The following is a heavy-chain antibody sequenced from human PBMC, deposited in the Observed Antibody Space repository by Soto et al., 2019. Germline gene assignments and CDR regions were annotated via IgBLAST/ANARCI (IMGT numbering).Heavy chain of an antibody. D-gene: IGHD3-22*01. CDR1: GGSISSSSYY. Sequence: SETLSLTCTVSGGSISSSSYYWGWIRQPPGKGLEWIGSIYYSGSTYYNPSLKSRVTISVDTSKNQFSLKLSSVTAADTAVYYCARHQQSPYYYDSSGHDAFDIWGQGTMVTVSS. J-gene: IGHJ3*02. CDR3: ARHQQSPYYYDSSGHDAFDI. V-gene: IGHV4-39*01. CDR2: IYYSGST.